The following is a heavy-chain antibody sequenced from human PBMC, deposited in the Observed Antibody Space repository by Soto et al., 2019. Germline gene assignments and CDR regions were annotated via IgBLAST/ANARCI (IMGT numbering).Heavy chain of an antibody. CDR2: IYYSGST. D-gene: IGHD2-2*01. J-gene: IGHJ3*02. Sequence: QVQLQESGPGLVKPSQTLSLTCTVSGGSISSGGYYWSWIRQHPGKGLEWIGYIYYSGSTYYNPSPKSRVTISVDTSKNQFSLKLSSVTAAATAVYYCARQRAAAVIDAFDIWGQGTMVTVSS. V-gene: IGHV4-31*03. CDR3: ARQRAAAVIDAFDI. CDR1: GGSISSGGYY.